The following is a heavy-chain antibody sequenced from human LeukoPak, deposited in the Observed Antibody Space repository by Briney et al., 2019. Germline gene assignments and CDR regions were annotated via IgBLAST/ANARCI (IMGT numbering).Heavy chain of an antibody. D-gene: IGHD1-26*01. J-gene: IGHJ4*02. Sequence: GGSLRLSCAASGFTFSSYSMNWVRQAPGKGLEWVSYISSSSSTIYYADSVKGRFTISRDNAKNSLYLQMNSLRAEDTAVYYCARFRVGSGPNLVARYFDYWGQGTLVTVSS. CDR1: GFTFSSYS. V-gene: IGHV3-48*01. CDR3: ARFRVGSGPNLVARYFDY. CDR2: ISSSSSTI.